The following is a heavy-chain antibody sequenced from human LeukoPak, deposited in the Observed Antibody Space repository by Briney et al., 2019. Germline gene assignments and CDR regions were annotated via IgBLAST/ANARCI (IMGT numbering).Heavy chain of an antibody. CDR3: AKDQINYYYYGMDV. CDR1: GFTFSSYA. Sequence: GGSLRLSCAASGFTFSSYAMSWVRQAPGKGLEWVSAISGSGGSTYYADSVKGRFTISRDNSKNTLYLQMNSLRAEDTAVYYCAKDQINYYYYGMDVWGQETTVTVSS. V-gene: IGHV3-23*01. CDR2: ISGSGGST. J-gene: IGHJ6*02.